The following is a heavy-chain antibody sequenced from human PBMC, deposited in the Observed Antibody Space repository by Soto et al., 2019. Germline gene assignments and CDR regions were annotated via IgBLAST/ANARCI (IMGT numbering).Heavy chain of an antibody. D-gene: IGHD3-22*01. CDR3: AAEGYYDSSGYYYGGDAFDI. CDR2: IVVGSGNT. CDR1: GFTFTSSA. J-gene: IGHJ3*02. V-gene: IGHV1-58*02. Sequence: SVKVSCKASGFTFTSSAMQWVRQARGQRLEWIGWIVVGSGNTNYAQKFQERVTITRDMSTSTAYMELSSLRSEDTAVYYCAAEGYYDSSGYYYGGDAFDIWGQGTLVTVS.